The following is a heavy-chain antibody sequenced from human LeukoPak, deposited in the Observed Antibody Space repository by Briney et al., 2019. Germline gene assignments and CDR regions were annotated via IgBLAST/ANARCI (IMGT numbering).Heavy chain of an antibody. V-gene: IGHV4-59*01. CDR3: ARDNTYYYGSGSHNWFDP. D-gene: IGHD3-10*01. Sequence: KASETLSLTCTVSGGSISSYYWSWIRQPPGKGLEWIGYIYYSGSTNYNPSLKSRVTISVDTSKNQFSLKLSSVTAADTAVYYCARDNTYYYGSGSHNWFDPWGQGTLVTVSS. CDR2: IYYSGST. J-gene: IGHJ5*02. CDR1: GGSISSYY.